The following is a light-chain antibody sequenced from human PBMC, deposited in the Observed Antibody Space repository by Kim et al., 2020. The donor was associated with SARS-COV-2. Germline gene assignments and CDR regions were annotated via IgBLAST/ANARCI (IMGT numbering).Light chain of an antibody. J-gene: IGKJ4*01. CDR2: GAS. CDR3: QQYGSSPLT. CDR1: QSVSGSY. V-gene: IGKV3-20*01. Sequence: ETVLTQSPGTLSLSPGERATLSCRASQSVSGSYLAWYQQKPGQAPMLLISGASSTPTGIPDRFSGSGSGTDFTLTISRLVPEDFAVYYCQQYGSSPLTFGGETKVDI.